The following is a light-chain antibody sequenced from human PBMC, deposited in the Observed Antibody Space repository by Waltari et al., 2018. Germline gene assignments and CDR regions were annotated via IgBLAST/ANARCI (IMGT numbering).Light chain of an antibody. CDR3: QQYDSSPMYT. J-gene: IGKJ2*01. Sequence: EIVLTRSPGTLSLSPGERATLSCRASQSVSSIYLAWYQQKPGQAPRLLIYGASSRATGIPDRFSGSGSGTDFTLTISRLEPEDFAVYYCQQYDSSPMYTFGQGTKLEIK. V-gene: IGKV3-20*01. CDR2: GAS. CDR1: QSVSSIY.